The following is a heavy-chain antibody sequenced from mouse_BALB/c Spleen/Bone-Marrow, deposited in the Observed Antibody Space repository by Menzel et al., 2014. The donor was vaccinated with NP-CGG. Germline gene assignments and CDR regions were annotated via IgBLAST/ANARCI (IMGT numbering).Heavy chain of an antibody. CDR2: IRNKAKGYTT. J-gene: IGHJ1*01. CDR3: ARDENVGIYWYFDV. V-gene: IGHV7-3*02. Sequence: EVHLVESGGGSVQPGGSLRTPRLYRASCATSGFTFTDYYMSWVRQPPGKALEWLGFIRNKAKGYTTEYSASVKGRFTISRDNSQRILYLQMNTLRAEDSATYYCARDENVGIYWYFDVWGAGTTVIVSS. CDR1: GFTFTDYY.